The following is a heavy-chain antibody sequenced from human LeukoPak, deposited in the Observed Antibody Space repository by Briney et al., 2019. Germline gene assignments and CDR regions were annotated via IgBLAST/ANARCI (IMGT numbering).Heavy chain of an antibody. Sequence: ASVKVSCKASGGTFSSYAISWVRQAPGQGLEWMGWINPNSGGTNYAQKFQGRVTMTRDTSISTAYMELSRLRSDDTAVYYCARIDGSGSYYGPYNWFDPWGQGTLVTVSS. CDR2: INPNSGGT. CDR1: GGTFSSYA. CDR3: ARIDGSGSYYGPYNWFDP. J-gene: IGHJ5*02. D-gene: IGHD3-10*01. V-gene: IGHV1-2*02.